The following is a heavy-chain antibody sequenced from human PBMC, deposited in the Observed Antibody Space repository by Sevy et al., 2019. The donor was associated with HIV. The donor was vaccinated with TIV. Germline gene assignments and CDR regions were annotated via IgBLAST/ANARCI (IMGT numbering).Heavy chain of an antibody. Sequence: GGSLRLSCVGSGFTFNNHAMSWVRQAPGKGLEWVSSISGSGGTIIYADSVKGRYTVSRDNFKNTLHLQMNSLRPEDTAFYFCAKARGKYSYGYDYFDYWGQGTLVTVSS. J-gene: IGHJ4*02. V-gene: IGHV3-23*01. CDR1: GFTFNNHA. CDR2: ISGSGGTI. D-gene: IGHD5-18*01. CDR3: AKARGKYSYGYDYFDY.